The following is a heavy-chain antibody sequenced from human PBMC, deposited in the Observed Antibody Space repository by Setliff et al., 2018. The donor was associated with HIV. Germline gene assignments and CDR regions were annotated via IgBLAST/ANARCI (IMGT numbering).Heavy chain of an antibody. J-gene: IGHJ5*02. D-gene: IGHD7-27*01. V-gene: IGHV4-61*05. CDR3: ARARLLGGFLS. Sequence: SETLSLTCTVSGDSISSNNYYWAWIRQSPGKGLEWIGCIYYGGSTDYNPALKNRVAISVDTSRNRVSLKMTSVTAADTAVYYCARARLLGGFLSWGRGALVTVSS. CDR1: GDSISSNNYY. CDR2: IYYGGST.